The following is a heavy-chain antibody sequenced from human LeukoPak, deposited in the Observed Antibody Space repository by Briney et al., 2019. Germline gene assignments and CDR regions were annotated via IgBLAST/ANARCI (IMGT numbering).Heavy chain of an antibody. CDR2: LPPDELDI. Sequence: GGSLRLSCAASGFTFTNYWMHWVRQAPGMGLVWVSRLPPDELDIIYADSVKGRFTISRDNSKNTLYLQMNSLRAEDTAVYYCAKADTAMGIYDYWGQGTLVTVSS. J-gene: IGHJ4*02. CDR3: AKADTAMGIYDY. V-gene: IGHV3-74*01. CDR1: GFTFTNYW. D-gene: IGHD5-18*01.